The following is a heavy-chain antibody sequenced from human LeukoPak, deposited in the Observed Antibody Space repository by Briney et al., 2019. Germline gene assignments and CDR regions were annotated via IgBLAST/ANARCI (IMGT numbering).Heavy chain of an antibody. CDR3: ATYRQVLLPFES. CDR1: GFTFSTFA. J-gene: IGHJ4*02. Sequence: GGSLRLSCAASGFTFSTFAMVWVRQPPGKGLEWASSIFPSGGEIHYADSVRGRFTISRDNSKSTLSLQMNSLRAEDTAIYYCATYRQVLLPFESWGQGTLVTVSS. V-gene: IGHV3-23*01. CDR2: IFPSGGEI. D-gene: IGHD2-8*02.